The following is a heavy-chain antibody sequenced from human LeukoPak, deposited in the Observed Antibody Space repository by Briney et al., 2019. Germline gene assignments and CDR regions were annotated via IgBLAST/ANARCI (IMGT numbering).Heavy chain of an antibody. CDR1: GFTFDDYA. CDR2: ISWNSGTI. Sequence: RTGGSLRLSCAASGFTFDDYAMHWVRQAPGKGLEWVSGISWNSGTIGYADSVKGRFTISRDNAKNSLYLQMNSLRAEDTAVYYCARTEGEGLDYYNWFDPWGQGTLVTVSS. V-gene: IGHV3-9*01. D-gene: IGHD3-10*01. J-gene: IGHJ5*02. CDR3: ARTEGEGLDYYNWFDP.